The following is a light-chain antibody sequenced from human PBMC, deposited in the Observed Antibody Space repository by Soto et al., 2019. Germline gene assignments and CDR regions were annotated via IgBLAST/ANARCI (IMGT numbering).Light chain of an antibody. Sequence: QSALTQPASVSGSPGQSITISCTGTSSDVGGYNYVSWYQQHPGKAPKVMIYEVSDRPSGVSNRFSGSKSGNTASLTISGLQADDEADYYCSSYTSSGTLVFGTGTKLTVL. CDR2: EVS. J-gene: IGLJ1*01. CDR3: SSYTSSGTLV. CDR1: SSDVGGYNY. V-gene: IGLV2-14*01.